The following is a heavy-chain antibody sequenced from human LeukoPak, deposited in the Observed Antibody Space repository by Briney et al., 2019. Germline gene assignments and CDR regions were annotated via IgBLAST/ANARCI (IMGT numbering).Heavy chain of an antibody. CDR3: ARVWVYYYGMDV. Sequence: PSETRSLTCAVYGGSFSGYYWSWIRQPPGKGLEWIGEINHSGSTNYNPSLKSRVTISVDTSENKISLKLHSVTPADTAVYYCARVWVYYYGMDVWGQGTTVTVSS. V-gene: IGHV4-34*01. J-gene: IGHJ6*02. D-gene: IGHD1-26*01. CDR1: GGSFSGYY. CDR2: INHSGST.